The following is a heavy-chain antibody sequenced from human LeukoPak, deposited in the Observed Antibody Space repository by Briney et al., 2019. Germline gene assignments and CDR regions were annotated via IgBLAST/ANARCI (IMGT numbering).Heavy chain of an antibody. J-gene: IGHJ5*02. CDR1: GYTFTGYY. V-gene: IGHV1-2*02. Sequence: ASVKVSCKASGYTFTGYYMHWVRQAPGQGLEWTGWINPNSGGTNYAQKFQGRVTMTRDTSISTAYMELSRLRSDDTAVYYCARDSTVTSWFDPWGQGTLVTVSS. CDR2: INPNSGGT. D-gene: IGHD4-17*01. CDR3: ARDSTVTSWFDP.